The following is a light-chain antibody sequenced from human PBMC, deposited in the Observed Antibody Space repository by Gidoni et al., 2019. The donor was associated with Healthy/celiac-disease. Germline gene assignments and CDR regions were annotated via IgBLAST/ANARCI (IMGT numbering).Light chain of an antibody. Sequence: DIQMTQSPSSLSASVGDRVTITCQASQDISNYLNWYQQKPGNAPKLLIYDASNLETGVPSRFSVSGSGTDFPFTLSSLHPEDIATYYCQQYDNLPRTCGQGAKVEIK. CDR2: DAS. J-gene: IGKJ1*01. CDR3: QQYDNLPRT. CDR1: QDISNY. V-gene: IGKV1-33*01.